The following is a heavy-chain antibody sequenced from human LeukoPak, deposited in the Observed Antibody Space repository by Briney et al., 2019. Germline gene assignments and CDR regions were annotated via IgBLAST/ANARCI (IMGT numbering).Heavy chain of an antibody. CDR3: AKPLLVYTVTTPYGY. Sequence: GGSLRLSCAASGFTFSSYGMHWVRQAPGKGLEWVAVISYDGSNKYYADSVKGRFTISRDNSKNTLYLQMNSLRAEDTAVYYCAKPLLVYTVTTPYGYRGQGTLVTVSS. D-gene: IGHD4-17*01. J-gene: IGHJ4*02. V-gene: IGHV3-30*18. CDR2: ISYDGSNK. CDR1: GFTFSSYG.